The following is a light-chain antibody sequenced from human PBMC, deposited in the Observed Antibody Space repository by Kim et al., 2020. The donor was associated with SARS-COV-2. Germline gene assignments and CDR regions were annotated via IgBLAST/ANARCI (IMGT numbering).Light chain of an antibody. CDR3: QFYDSSLSAVV. CDR1: SSNVGAGYD. J-gene: IGLJ2*01. Sequence: RVRTPCSRSSSNVGAGYDVHLYQRLPATAPKLLTYGISNRPSGVPDRFSGSKSGTSASLAITGLQAGDEADYDCQFYDSSLSAVVFGGGTQLTVL. CDR2: GIS. V-gene: IGLV1-40*01.